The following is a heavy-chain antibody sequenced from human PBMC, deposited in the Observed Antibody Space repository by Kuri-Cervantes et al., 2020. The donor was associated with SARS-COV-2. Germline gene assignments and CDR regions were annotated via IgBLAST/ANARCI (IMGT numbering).Heavy chain of an antibody. CDR2: ISYDGSNN. D-gene: IGHD6-19*01. Sequence: GESLKISCAASGFTFSSYAMHWVRQAPGKGLEWVAVISYDGSNNYYADSVKGRFTISRDNSKNTLYLQMNSLRAEDTAVYYCASSPVAAPFGAFDIWGQGTMVTVSS. CDR1: GFTFSSYA. V-gene: IGHV3-30-3*01. J-gene: IGHJ3*02. CDR3: ASSPVAAPFGAFDI.